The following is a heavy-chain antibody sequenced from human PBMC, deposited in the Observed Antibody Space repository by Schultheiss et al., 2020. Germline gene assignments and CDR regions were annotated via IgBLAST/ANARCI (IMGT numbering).Heavy chain of an antibody. CDR1: GGSISNYY. D-gene: IGHD2-15*01. Sequence: SETLSLTCIVSGGSISNYYWSWIRQPAGEGLEWIGRIYTSGSTDYNPSLKSRVTMSVDTSKNYFSLKLSSVTAADRAVYYCARPSLYCSGGSCYGRWAFDIWGQGTMVTVSS. CDR3: ARPSLYCSGGSCYGRWAFDI. V-gene: IGHV4-4*07. J-gene: IGHJ3*02. CDR2: IYTSGST.